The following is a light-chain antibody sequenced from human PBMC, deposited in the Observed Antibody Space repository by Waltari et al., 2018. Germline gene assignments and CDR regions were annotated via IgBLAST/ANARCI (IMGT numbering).Light chain of an antibody. CDR3: SSYTSTNTLVI. V-gene: IGLV2-14*01. CDR2: DVS. CDR1: SSAVGHYNY. J-gene: IGLJ2*01. Sequence: QSALTQPASVSGSPGPSITISCTGTSSAVGHYNYVSWYQQRPGKAPQLIIYDVSNRPSGVSSRFSGSKSGNTASLTISGLQAEDEADYYCSSYTSTNTLVIFGGGTKLTVL.